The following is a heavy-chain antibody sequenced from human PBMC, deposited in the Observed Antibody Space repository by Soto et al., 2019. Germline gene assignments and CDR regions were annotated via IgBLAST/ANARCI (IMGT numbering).Heavy chain of an antibody. D-gene: IGHD4-4*01. CDR2: IYHSGST. Sequence: QLQLQESGSGLVKPSQTLSLTCAVSGGSINTATHSWSWIRQPPGKGLEWIGYIYHSGSTYYNPSVKSRVPISMDKSNNQFALRLSSVTAADTAVYYCARGGGVTTTGDDYWGQGILVTVSS. V-gene: IGHV4-30-2*01. J-gene: IGHJ4*02. CDR3: ARGGGVTTTGDDY. CDR1: GGSINTATHS.